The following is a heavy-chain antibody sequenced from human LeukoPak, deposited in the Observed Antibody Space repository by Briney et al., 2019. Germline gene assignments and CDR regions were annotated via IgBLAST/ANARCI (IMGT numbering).Heavy chain of an antibody. CDR3: AKDGQEGSLYYFDY. Sequence: PGGSLRLSCAASGFTFSSYSMNWVRQAPGKGLEWVSYISSSSSTIYYADSVKGRFTISRDNAKNTLYLQMNSLRAEDTAVYYCAKDGQEGSLYYFDYWGQGTLVTVSS. CDR1: GFTFSSYS. V-gene: IGHV3-48*01. CDR2: ISSSSSTI. D-gene: IGHD2-15*01. J-gene: IGHJ4*02.